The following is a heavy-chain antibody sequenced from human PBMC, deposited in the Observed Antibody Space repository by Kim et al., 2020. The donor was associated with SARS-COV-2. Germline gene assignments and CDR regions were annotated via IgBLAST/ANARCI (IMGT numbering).Heavy chain of an antibody. CDR2: ISAYNGNT. D-gene: IGHD5-18*01. CDR1: GYTFTSYG. Sequence: ASVKVSCKASGYTFTSYGISWVRQAPGQGLEWMGWISAYNGNTNYAQKLQGRVTMTTDTSTSTAYMELRSLRSDDTAVYYCARDSYILPTGYTAMVPYYYGMDVWGQETTVTVSS. V-gene: IGHV1-18*01. J-gene: IGHJ6*02. CDR3: ARDSYILPTGYTAMVPYYYGMDV.